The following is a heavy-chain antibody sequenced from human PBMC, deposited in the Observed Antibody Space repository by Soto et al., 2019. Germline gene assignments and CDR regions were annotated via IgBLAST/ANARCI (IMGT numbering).Heavy chain of an antibody. CDR2: IIPIFGTA. V-gene: IGHV1-69*06. CDR1: GGTFSSYA. CDR3: ANGLTLAYCGGDCSNNWFDP. Sequence: PSVKVSCKASGGTFSSYAISWVRQAPGQGLEWMGGIIPIFGTANYAQKFQGRVTITADKSTSTAYMELSSLRSEDTAVYYCANGLTLAYCGGDCSNNWFDPWGQGTLVTVSS. D-gene: IGHD2-21*02. J-gene: IGHJ5*02.